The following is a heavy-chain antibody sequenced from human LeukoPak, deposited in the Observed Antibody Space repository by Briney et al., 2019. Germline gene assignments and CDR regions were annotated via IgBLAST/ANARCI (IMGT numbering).Heavy chain of an antibody. CDR3: ARRGYYDFWSGYYPATDY. J-gene: IGHJ4*02. Sequence: GRSLRLSCAASGFTFSSYGMHWVRQAPGKGLEWVAVIWYDGSNKYYADSVKGRFTISRDNSKNTLYLQMNSLRAEDTAVYYCARRGYYDFWSGYYPATDYWGQGTLVTVSS. CDR1: GFTFSSYG. D-gene: IGHD3-3*01. CDR2: IWYDGSNK. V-gene: IGHV3-33*01.